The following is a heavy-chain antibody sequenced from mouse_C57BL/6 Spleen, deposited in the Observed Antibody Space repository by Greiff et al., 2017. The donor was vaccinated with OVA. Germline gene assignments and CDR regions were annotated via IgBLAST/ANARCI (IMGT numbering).Heavy chain of an antibody. Sequence: QVHLKQPGAELVKPGASVKMSCKASGYTFTSYWITWVKQRPGQGLEWIGDIYPGSGSTNYNEKFKGKATLTVDTSSSTAYMQLSSLTSEDSAVYYCALTGTSVAYWGQGTTLTVSS. CDR3: ALTGTSVAY. D-gene: IGHD4-1*01. J-gene: IGHJ2*01. CDR2: IYPGSGST. CDR1: GYTFTSYW. V-gene: IGHV1-55*01.